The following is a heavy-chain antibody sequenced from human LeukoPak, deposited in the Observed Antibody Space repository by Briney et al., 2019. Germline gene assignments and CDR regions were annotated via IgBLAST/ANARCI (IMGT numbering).Heavy chain of an antibody. CDR2: ISGSGGST. V-gene: IGHV3-23*01. CDR3: ARDEARGYSYGYFGMDV. J-gene: IGHJ6*02. CDR1: GFTFSSYA. Sequence: GSLRLSCAASGFTFSSYAMSWVRQAPGKGLEWVSAISGSGGSTYYADSVKGRFTISRDNSKNTLYLQMNSLRAEDTAVYYCARDEARGYSYGYFGMDVWGQGTTVTVSS. D-gene: IGHD5-18*01.